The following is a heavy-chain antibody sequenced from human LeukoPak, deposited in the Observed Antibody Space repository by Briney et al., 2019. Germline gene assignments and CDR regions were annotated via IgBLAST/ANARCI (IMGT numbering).Heavy chain of an antibody. CDR2: INPNGGGT. Sequence: ASVKVSCKASGYTFTYYYIHWVRQVPGQGLEWMGWINPNGGGTHYARKFQGWVTMTRDTSISTAYMELSRLRSDDTAVYYCARVPYSYDFWSDYTYYFDYWGQGTLVTVSS. CDR1: GYTFTYYY. D-gene: IGHD3-3*01. V-gene: IGHV1-2*04. J-gene: IGHJ4*02. CDR3: ARVPYSYDFWSDYTYYFDY.